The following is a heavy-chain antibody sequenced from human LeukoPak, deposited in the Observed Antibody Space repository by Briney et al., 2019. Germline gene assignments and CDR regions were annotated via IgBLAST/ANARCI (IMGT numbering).Heavy chain of an antibody. CDR3: ARDHNTHQLPFDY. V-gene: IGHV3-30*04. CDR2: ISYDGSNK. D-gene: IGHD2-2*01. CDR1: GFTFSSYA. Sequence: GGSLRLSCAASGFTFSSYAMHWVRQAPGKGLEWVAVISYDGSNKYYADSVKGRFTISRDNSKDTLYLQMNSLRAEDTAVYYCARDHNTHQLPFDYWGQGTLVTVSS. J-gene: IGHJ4*02.